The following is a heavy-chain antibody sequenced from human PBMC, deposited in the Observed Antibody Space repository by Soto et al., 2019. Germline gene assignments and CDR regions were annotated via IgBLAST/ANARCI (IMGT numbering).Heavy chain of an antibody. J-gene: IGHJ5*02. CDR3: ARDQYCSSTSCFNWFDP. V-gene: IGHV4-31*03. CDR1: GGSISSGGYY. Sequence: SETLSLTCTVSGGSISSGGYYWSWIRQHPGKGLEWIGYIYYSGSTYYNPSLKSRVTISVDTSKNQFSLKLSSVTAADTAVYYCARDQYCSSTSCFNWFDPWGQGTLV. CDR2: IYYSGST. D-gene: IGHD2-2*01.